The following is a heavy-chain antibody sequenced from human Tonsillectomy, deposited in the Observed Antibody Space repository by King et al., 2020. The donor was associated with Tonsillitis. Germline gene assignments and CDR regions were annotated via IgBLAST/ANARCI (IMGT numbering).Heavy chain of an antibody. CDR1: GGSITSGEYY. CDR3: ARETVDFYYFDY. D-gene: IGHD3/OR15-3a*01. J-gene: IGHJ4*02. Sequence: VQLQESGPGLVKPSQTLSLTCTVSGGSITSGEYYWSWIRQPPGKGLEWIWYIYFTVSTYYSPSFNSRLTMSVDPSKNQFSLKLGSVTAADTAVYYCARETVDFYYFDYWGQGTLVTVSS. V-gene: IGHV4-30-4*01. CDR2: IYFTVST.